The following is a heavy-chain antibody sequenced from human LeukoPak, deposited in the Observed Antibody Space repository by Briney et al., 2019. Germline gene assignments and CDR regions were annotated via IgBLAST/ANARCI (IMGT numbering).Heavy chain of an antibody. CDR3: ARGRGYNFGCFDL. CDR2: IHHSGST. V-gene: IGHV4-34*01. CDR1: VGSFSGYY. D-gene: IGHD5-24*01. Sequence: SETLSLTCAVYVGSFSGYYWSWIRQPPGKGLEWIGEIHHSGSTNYNPSLKSRVTISVDTSKNQFSLKLSSVTAADTAVYYCARGRGYNFGCFDLWARGTLVTVSS. J-gene: IGHJ2*01.